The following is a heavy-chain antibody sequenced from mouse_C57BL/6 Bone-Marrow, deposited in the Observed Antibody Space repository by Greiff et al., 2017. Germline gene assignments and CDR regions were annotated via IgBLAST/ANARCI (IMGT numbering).Heavy chain of an antibody. V-gene: IGHV1-59*01. Sequence: QVQLQQPGAELVRPGTSVKLSCKASGYTFTSYWMPWVKQRPGQGLEWIGVIDPSDSYTNYNQKFKGKATLTVDTSSSTAYMQLSSLTSEDSAVYYGANYDYDGVWWYFDVWGTGTTVTVSS. CDR1: GYTFTSYW. J-gene: IGHJ1*03. CDR3: ANYDYDGVWWYFDV. D-gene: IGHD2-4*01. CDR2: IDPSDSYT.